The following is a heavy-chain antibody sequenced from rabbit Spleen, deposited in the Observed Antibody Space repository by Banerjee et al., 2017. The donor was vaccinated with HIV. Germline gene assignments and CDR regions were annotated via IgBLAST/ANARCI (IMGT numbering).Heavy chain of an antibody. CDR3: ARAIYGTSVNRMATRLDL. CDR2: INAITGKA. V-gene: IGHV1S40*01. D-gene: IGHD7-1*01. Sequence: QSLEESGGDLVKPGASRTLTCTASGFSFSSSYYMCWVHQAPGKGLECIACINAITGKAVYASWAKGRFTFSKTSSTTVTLQMTSLTAADTATYFCARAIYGTSVNRMATRLDLWGPGTLVTVS. J-gene: IGHJ3*01. CDR1: GFSFSSSYY.